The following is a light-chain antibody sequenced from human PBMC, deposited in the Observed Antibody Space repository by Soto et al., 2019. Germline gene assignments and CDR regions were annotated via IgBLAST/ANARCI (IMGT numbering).Light chain of an antibody. CDR2: YAS. CDR1: QSISSW. V-gene: IGKV1-5*01. Sequence: DIPMTQSPSTLSASVGDRVTITCRASQSISSWLAWYQQKPGKAPKLLIYYASSLESGVPSRFSGSGSGTEFTLTISSLQPDDFATYYCQQYNSYWTFGQGTKVEIK. J-gene: IGKJ1*01. CDR3: QQYNSYWT.